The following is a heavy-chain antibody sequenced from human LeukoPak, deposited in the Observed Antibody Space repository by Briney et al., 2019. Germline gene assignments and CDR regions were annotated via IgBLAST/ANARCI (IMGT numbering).Heavy chain of an antibody. J-gene: IGHJ6*02. CDR1: GYTFTSYG. V-gene: IGHV1-18*01. CDR2: ISAYNGNT. D-gene: IGHD2-15*01. Sequence: VASVKVSCKASGYTFTSYGISWVRQAPGQGLEWMGWISAYNGNTNYAQKLQGRVTMTTDTSTSTAYMELRSLRSDDTAMYYCARGLSCSGGSCYFGFDYYYGMDVWGQGTTVTVSS. CDR3: ARGLSCSGGSCYFGFDYYYGMDV.